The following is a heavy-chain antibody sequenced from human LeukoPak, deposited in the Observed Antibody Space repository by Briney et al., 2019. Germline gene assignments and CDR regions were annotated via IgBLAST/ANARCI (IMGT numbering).Heavy chain of an antibody. J-gene: IGHJ5*02. CDR3: ARRSTAPIAGTGVNWFDP. CDR2: IYYSGST. CDR1: GGSISSSSYY. Sequence: SETLSLTCTVSGGSISSSSYYWGWIRQSPGKGLEWIGSIYYSGSTYYNPSLKSRVTISVDTSKNQFSLKLSSMTAADTAVYYCARRSTAPIAGTGVNWFDPWGQGTLVTVSS. D-gene: IGHD6-13*01. V-gene: IGHV4-39*01.